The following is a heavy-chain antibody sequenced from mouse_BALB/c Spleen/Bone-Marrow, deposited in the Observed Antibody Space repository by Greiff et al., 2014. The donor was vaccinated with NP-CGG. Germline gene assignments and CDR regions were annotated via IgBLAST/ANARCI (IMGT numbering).Heavy chain of an antibody. CDR3: ARDRGLLRFDY. CDR2: IRNKANGYTT. CDR1: GFTFTDYY. D-gene: IGHD2-3*01. J-gene: IGHJ2*01. V-gene: IGHV7-3*02. Sequence: EVKLVESGGGLVQPGGSLRLSCATSGFTFTDYYMSWVRQPPGKALEWLGFIRNKANGYTTENSESVKARFTISRDNSQRVLYLQMTYLRAENSATYYCARDRGLLRFDYWGQGTTLTVSS.